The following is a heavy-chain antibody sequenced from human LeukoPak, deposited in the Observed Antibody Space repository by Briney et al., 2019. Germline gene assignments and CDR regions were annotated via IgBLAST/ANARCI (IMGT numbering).Heavy chain of an antibody. D-gene: IGHD4-17*01. V-gene: IGHV1-8*01. CDR3: ARAEIYGDYDY. Sequence: ASVKVSCKASGYTFTSYDINWVRQAAGQGLEWMGWMNPNSGNTGYAQKFQGRVTMTRDTSISTAYMELSRLRSDDTAVYYCARAEIYGDYDYWGQGTLVTVSS. J-gene: IGHJ4*02. CDR2: MNPNSGNT. CDR1: GYTFTSYD.